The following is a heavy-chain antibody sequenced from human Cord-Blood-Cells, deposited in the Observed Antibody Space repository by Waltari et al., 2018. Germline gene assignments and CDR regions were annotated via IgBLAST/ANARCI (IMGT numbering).Heavy chain of an antibody. J-gene: IGHJ6*02. CDR1: GYTFTSYY. CDR2: INPSGGST. D-gene: IGHD3-10*01. Sequence: QVQLVQSGAEVKKPGASVKVSCKASGYTFTSYYMHLVRQAPGQGLEWMGIINPSGGSTSYAQKFQGRVTMTRDTSTSTVYMELSSLRSEDTAVYYCARVLLTRGNTYYYGMDVWGQGTTVTVSS. V-gene: IGHV1-46*01. CDR3: ARVLLTRGNTYYYGMDV.